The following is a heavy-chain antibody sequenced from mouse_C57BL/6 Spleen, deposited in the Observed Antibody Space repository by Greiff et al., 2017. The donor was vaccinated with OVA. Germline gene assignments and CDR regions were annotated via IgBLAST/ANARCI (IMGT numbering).Heavy chain of an antibody. CDR3: ARGTGYYFDY. CDR2: ISSGSSTI. D-gene: IGHD3-3*01. CDR1: GFTFSDYG. Sequence: EVHLVESGGGLVKPGGSLKLSCAASGFTFSDYGMHWVRQAPEKGLEWVAYISSGSSTIYYADTVKGRFTISRDNAKNTLFLQMTSLRSEDTAMYYCARGTGYYFDYWGQGTTLTVSS. J-gene: IGHJ2*01. V-gene: IGHV5-17*01.